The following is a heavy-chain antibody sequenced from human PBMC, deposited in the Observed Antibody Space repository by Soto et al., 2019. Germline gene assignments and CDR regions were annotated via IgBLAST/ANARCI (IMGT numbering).Heavy chain of an antibody. J-gene: IGHJ4*02. D-gene: IGHD2-2*01. CDR3: ARGPPFTSAWSAVDY. CDR2: ISAYNSDT. CDR1: GYSFAKYG. Sequence: QVQLVQSGGEVRKPGASVKVSCRASGYSFAKYGIIWVRQAPGQGLEWMGWISAYNSDTQYAQKFQGRVTMTTDTSTSSAYLEMRSLRYDDTAVYYCARGPPFTSAWSAVDYWGRGTLVTVSS. V-gene: IGHV1-18*01.